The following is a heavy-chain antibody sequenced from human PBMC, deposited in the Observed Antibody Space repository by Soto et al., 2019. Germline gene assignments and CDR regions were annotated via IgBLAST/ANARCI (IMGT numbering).Heavy chain of an antibody. V-gene: IGHV4-31*03. CDR2: IYYSGST. D-gene: IGHD3-16*01. CDR3: ASIAITFGGVIDH. CDR1: GGSISSGGYY. Sequence: PSETLSLTCTVSGGSISSGGYYWSWIRQHPGKGLEWIGYIYYSGSTYYNPSLKSRVTISVDTSKNQFSLKLSSVTAADTAVYYCASIAITFGGVIDHWGQGTLVTVSS. J-gene: IGHJ5*02.